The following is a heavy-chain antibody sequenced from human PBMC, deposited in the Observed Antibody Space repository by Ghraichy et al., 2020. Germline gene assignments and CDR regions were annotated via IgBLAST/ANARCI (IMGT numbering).Heavy chain of an antibody. J-gene: IGHJ1*01. D-gene: IGHD6-19*01. CDR2: ISHSGNT. CDR3: ATPAVAATNTHFQH. Sequence: SETLSLTCTVSGYSISSDYYWGWIWQPPGKGLEWIASISHSGNTFYNPSLKSQVTISIDTSKNQFSLKLSSVTAADTAVFYCATPAVAATNTHFQHWGQGTLVTVSS. CDR1: GYSISSDYY. V-gene: IGHV4-38-2*02.